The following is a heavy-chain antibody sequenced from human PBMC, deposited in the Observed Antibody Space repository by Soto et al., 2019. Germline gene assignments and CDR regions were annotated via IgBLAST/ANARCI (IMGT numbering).Heavy chain of an antibody. J-gene: IGHJ6*03. Sequence: EVKLVESGGGLVQPGGSLRLSCAASGFTFSNYWMYWVRQAPGKGLVWVSRINSDGSVSSYADSVTGRLTISRDNVKNTLYLKMNRLRVEDTAVYYCARGDCVGGTCYSLAGSFYYYMDVWGKGTTVTVFS. CDR3: ARGDCVGGTCYSLAGSFYYYMDV. CDR2: INSDGSVS. CDR1: GFTFSNYW. D-gene: IGHD2-15*01. V-gene: IGHV3-74*01.